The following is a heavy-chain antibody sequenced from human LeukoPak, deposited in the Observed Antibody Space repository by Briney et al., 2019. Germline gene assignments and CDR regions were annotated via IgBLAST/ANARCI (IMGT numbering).Heavy chain of an antibody. CDR3: ARDTGSSAPHDAFDI. V-gene: IGHV3-21*01. CDR2: ISRSSSYI. Sequence: PWGSLRLSCAVSGFTFSSYSRSWVRQPPGKGLEWVSYISRSSSYIYYADSVKGRFTISRDNAKNSLYLQMNSLRAEDTAVYYCARDTGSSAPHDAFDIWGQGTMVTVSS. J-gene: IGHJ3*02. CDR1: GFTFSSYS. D-gene: IGHD2-2*01.